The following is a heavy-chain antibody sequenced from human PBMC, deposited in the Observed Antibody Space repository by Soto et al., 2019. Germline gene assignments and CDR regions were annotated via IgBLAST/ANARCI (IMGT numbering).Heavy chain of an antibody. CDR3: ARKIAGVFFDY. CDR2: INAGNGNT. J-gene: IGHJ4*02. Sequence: ASVKVSCKASGYTFTSYAMHWVRQAPGQRLEWMGWINAGNGNTKYSQKFQGRVTITRDTSASTAYMELSSLRSDDTAVYYCARKIAGVFFDYWGQGTLVTVSS. D-gene: IGHD6-13*01. V-gene: IGHV1-3*01. CDR1: GYTFTSYA.